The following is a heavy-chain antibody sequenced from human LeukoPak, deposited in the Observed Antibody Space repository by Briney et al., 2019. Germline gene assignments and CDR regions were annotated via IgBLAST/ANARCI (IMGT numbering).Heavy chain of an antibody. D-gene: IGHD6-19*01. CDR3: ARDKMWLGSDAFDI. Sequence: GGSLRLSCAASGFSFSSYWMSWVRQAPGKGLEWVANIKQDGSEKYYVDSVKGRFTISRDKAKNSLYLQMNSLRAEDTAVYYCARDKMWLGSDAFDIWGQGTMVTVSS. CDR1: GFSFSSYW. CDR2: IKQDGSEK. V-gene: IGHV3-7*01. J-gene: IGHJ3*02.